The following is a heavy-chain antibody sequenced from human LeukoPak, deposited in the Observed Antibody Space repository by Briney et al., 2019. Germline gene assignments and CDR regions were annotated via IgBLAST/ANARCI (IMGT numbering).Heavy chain of an antibody. Sequence: PGRSLRLSCAASGFTFSSYDMHWVRQAPGRGLEWVALIWSDGSNKYYADSVKGRFTISRDNSENTLYLQMNSLRAEDTAVYYCVKGAKVHLAHAGYSSSWRGFNYWGQGTLVTVSS. D-gene: IGHD6-13*01. CDR3: VKGAKVHLAHAGYSSSWRGFNY. CDR1: GFTFSSYD. V-gene: IGHV3-33*06. CDR2: IWSDGSNK. J-gene: IGHJ4*02.